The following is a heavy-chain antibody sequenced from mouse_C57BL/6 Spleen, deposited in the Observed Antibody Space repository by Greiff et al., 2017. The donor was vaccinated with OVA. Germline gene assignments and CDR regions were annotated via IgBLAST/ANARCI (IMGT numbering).Heavy chain of an antibody. CDR1: GYAFSSSW. V-gene: IGHV1-82*01. D-gene: IGHD2-5*01. CDR3: ARSTYYSNPYAMDY. J-gene: IGHJ4*01. Sequence: QVQLQQSGPELVKPGASVKISCKASGYAFSSSWMNWVKQRPGKGLEWIGRIYPGDGDTNYNGKFKGKATLTADKSSSTAYMQLSSLTSEDSAVYLCARSTYYSNPYAMDYWGQGTSVTVSS. CDR2: IYPGDGDT.